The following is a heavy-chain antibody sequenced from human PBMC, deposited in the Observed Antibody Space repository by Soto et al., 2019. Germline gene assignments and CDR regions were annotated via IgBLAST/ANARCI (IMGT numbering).Heavy chain of an antibody. CDR1: GFTFSSFG. Sequence: PGGSLRLSCAASGFTFSSFGIHWVRQAPGKGLEWVAVMAYDGSNEYYADSVRGRFTTSRDNSKSTVYLQMNSLRPEDTAVYYCAKNTVGLSRYYYYGMDVWGQGTTVTVSS. V-gene: IGHV3-30*18. CDR2: MAYDGSNE. J-gene: IGHJ6*02. CDR3: AKNTVGLSRYYYYGMDV. D-gene: IGHD5-12*01.